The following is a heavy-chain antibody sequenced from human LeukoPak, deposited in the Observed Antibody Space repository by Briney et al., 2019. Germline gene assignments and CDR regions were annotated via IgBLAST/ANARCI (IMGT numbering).Heavy chain of an antibody. Sequence: PSETLSLTCTVSGGSISSYYWSWIRQPPGKGLEGIGYIYTSGSTNYNPSLKSRVTISVDTSKNQFSLKLSSVTAADTAVYYCARESGASGWYVWFDPWGQGTLVTVSS. CDR1: GGSISSYY. J-gene: IGHJ5*02. V-gene: IGHV4-4*09. CDR2: IYTSGST. D-gene: IGHD6-19*01. CDR3: ARESGASGWYVWFDP.